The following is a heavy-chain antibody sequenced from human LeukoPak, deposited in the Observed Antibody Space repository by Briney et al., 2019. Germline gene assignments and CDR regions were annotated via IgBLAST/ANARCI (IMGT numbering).Heavy chain of an antibody. V-gene: IGHV3-23*01. CDR2: ISGSGGST. J-gene: IGHJ4*02. CDR3: AKANRLDYYDSSGYYSTL. CDR1: GFTFSSYA. D-gene: IGHD3-22*01. Sequence: PGGSLRHSCAASGFTFSSYAMSWVRQAPGKELEWVSAISGSGGSTYYADSVKGRFTISRDNSKNTLYLQMNSLRAEDTAVYYCAKANRLDYYDSSGYYSTLWGQGTLVTVSS.